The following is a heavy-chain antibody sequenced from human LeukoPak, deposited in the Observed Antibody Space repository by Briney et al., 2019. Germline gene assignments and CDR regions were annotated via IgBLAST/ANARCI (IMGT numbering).Heavy chain of an antibody. V-gene: IGHV5-51*01. Sequence: GESLKISCKGSGYSFTSYWIGWVRQMPGKGLEWMGIIYPGDSDTRYSPSFQGQVTISADKSISTAYLQWSSLKASDTAMYYCARQRDYYDSSGYWDEAFDIWGQGTMVTVSS. D-gene: IGHD3-22*01. CDR1: GYSFTSYW. CDR3: ARQRDYYDSSGYWDEAFDI. CDR2: IYPGDSDT. J-gene: IGHJ3*02.